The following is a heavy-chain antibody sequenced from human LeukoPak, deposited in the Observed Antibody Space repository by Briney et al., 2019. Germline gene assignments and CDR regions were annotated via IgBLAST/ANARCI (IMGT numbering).Heavy chain of an antibody. V-gene: IGHV3-23*01. J-gene: IGHJ1*01. D-gene: IGHD6-25*01. CDR1: GFTFSSYA. CDR2: ISGSGGST. CDR3: AKFFDPSGGASGWTWTIDK. Sequence: PGGSLRLSCAASGFTFSSYAMSWVRQAPGKGLEWVSAISGSGGSTYYADSVKGRFTISRDNSKNTLYLQMYSLRAEDTAVYYCAKFFDPSGGASGWTWTIDKWGQGALVIVSS.